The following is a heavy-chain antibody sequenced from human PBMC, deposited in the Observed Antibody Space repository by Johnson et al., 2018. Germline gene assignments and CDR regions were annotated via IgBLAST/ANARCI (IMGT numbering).Heavy chain of an antibody. J-gene: IGHJ1*01. CDR2: ISYDGSNK. CDR3: AKLLITMIVVAPFQH. D-gene: IGHD3-22*01. CDR1: GFTFSSYG. V-gene: IGHV3-30*18. Sequence: QVQLVQSGGGVVQPGRSXRLSCAASGFTFSSYGMHWVRQAPGKGLAWVAVISYDGSNKYYADSVKGRFTISRDNSKNTLYLQMNSLRAEDTAGYYCAKLLITMIVVAPFQHWGQGTLVTVSS.